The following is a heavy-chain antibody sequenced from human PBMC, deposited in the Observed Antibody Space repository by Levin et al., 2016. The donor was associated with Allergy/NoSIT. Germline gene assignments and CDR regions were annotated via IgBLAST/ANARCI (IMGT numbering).Heavy chain of an antibody. CDR3: ASGSGATETMYYFDY. J-gene: IGHJ4*02. Sequence: VRQAPGKGLEWVSYISSSGSNIYYADSVKGRFTISRDNAKNSLYLQMNSLRAEDTAVYYCASGSGATETMYYFDYWGQGTLVTVSS. D-gene: IGHD4-11*01. V-gene: IGHV3-21*05. CDR2: ISSSGSNI.